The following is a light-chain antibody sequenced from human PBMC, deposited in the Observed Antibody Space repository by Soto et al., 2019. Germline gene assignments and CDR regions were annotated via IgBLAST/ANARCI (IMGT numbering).Light chain of an antibody. CDR2: AAS. J-gene: IGKJ3*01. CDR1: QSVSGS. Sequence: DIQMTQSPSSLSASVGDRVTITCRASQSVSGSLNWYQQQPGKAPKLLIFAASSLQSGVPSRFSGSGSGTDFTLTISNLQPEDFATYYCQQSYTSPPVFGPGTKVDIK. CDR3: QQSYTSPPV. V-gene: IGKV1-39*01.